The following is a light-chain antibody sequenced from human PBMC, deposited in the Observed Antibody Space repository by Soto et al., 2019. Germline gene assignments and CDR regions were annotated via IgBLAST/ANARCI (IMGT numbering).Light chain of an antibody. CDR2: QNS. CDR1: KLGNRY. J-gene: IGLJ2*01. V-gene: IGLV3-1*01. CDR3: QAWASSTVV. Sequence: SYELTQPPSVSVSPGQTVSITCSGDKLGNRYACWYQQKPGQSPVLVIYQNSKRPSGIPERFSGSNSGNTATLTISGTQAMDEADYYCQAWASSTVVFGGGIKLTVL.